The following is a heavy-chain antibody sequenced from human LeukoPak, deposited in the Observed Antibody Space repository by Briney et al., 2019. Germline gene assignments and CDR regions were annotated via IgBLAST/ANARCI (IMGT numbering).Heavy chain of an antibody. D-gene: IGHD3-10*01. CDR1: GFSFISYA. CDR2: VSGYGGDT. CDR3: ARLDITMVRGVTLEYNWFDP. J-gene: IGHJ5*02. Sequence: GGSLRLSCAASGFSFISYAMSWVRQAPGKGLEWVSVVSGYGGDTYYADAVKGRFTISRDNAKNSLYLQMNSLRAEDTAVYYCARLDITMVRGVTLEYNWFDPWGQGTLVTVSS. V-gene: IGHV3-21*01.